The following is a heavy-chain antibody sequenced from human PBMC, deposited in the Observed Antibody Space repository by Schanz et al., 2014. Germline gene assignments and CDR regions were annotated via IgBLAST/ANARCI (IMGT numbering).Heavy chain of an antibody. CDR3: ARRYSSGWYEFDY. J-gene: IGHJ4*02. CDR2: INPSGGST. Sequence: QVRLVQSGAEVKKPGASVKVSCKASGYTFIDYSLNWVRQAPGQGLEWMGIINPSGGSTSYAQKFQGRVTMTRDTSTSTVYMYLSSLRSEDTAVYYCARRYSSGWYEFDYWGQGTLVTVSS. D-gene: IGHD6-19*01. V-gene: IGHV1-46*03. CDR1: GYTFIDYS.